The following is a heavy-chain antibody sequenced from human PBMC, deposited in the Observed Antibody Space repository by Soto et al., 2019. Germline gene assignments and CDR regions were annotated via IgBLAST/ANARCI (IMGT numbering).Heavy chain of an antibody. D-gene: IGHD3-22*01. CDR2: ISGSGGST. V-gene: IGHV3-23*01. J-gene: IGHJ4*02. CDR1: GFTFSSYA. CDR3: AKQYYYDSSGYYYFDY. Sequence: SGGSLRLSCAASGFTFSSYAMSWVRQAPGKGLEWVSAISGSGGSTYYADSVKGRFTISRDNSKNTLYLQMNSLRAEDTAVYYCAKQYYYDSSGYYYFDYWGQGTLVTVSS.